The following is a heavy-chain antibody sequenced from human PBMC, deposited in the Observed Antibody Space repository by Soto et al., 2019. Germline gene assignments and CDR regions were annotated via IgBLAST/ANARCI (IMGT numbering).Heavy chain of an antibody. V-gene: IGHV3-23*01. CDR2: ISGSGGST. CDR1: GFTFSSYA. CDR3: AKDMAGPRD. D-gene: IGHD3-10*01. J-gene: IGHJ4*02. Sequence: PVVSLRFSCAASGFTFSSYAMSWVRQAPGKGLEWVSAISGSGGSTYYADSVKGRFTISRDNSKNTLYLQMNSLGAEDTAVYYCAKDMAGPRDWGQGTLVTVS.